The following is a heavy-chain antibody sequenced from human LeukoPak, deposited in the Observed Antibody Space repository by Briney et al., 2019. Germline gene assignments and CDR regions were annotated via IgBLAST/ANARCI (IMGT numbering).Heavy chain of an antibody. D-gene: IGHD3-10*01. Sequence: GGSLRLSCAASGFTFSSYSMNWVRQAPGKGLEWVSYISSSSSTIYYADSVKGRFTISRDNAKNSLYLQMNSLRDEDTAVYYCARGWGYFGSGHAFDVWGQGTLVTVSS. CDR2: ISSSSSTI. J-gene: IGHJ3*01. CDR1: GFTFSSYS. V-gene: IGHV3-48*02. CDR3: ARGWGYFGSGHAFDV.